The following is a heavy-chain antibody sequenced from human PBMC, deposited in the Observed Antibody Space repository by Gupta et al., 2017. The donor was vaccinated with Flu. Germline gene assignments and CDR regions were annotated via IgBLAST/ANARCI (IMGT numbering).Heavy chain of an antibody. CDR2: INPDGSST. J-gene: IGHJ4*02. CDR3: ATVTSGC. CDR1: SSY. V-gene: IGHV3-74*03. Sequence: SSYLQWVRQAPGKGLVWVSRINPDGSSTTYAESVKGRFTISRDNDKNTLYLQMNSLGDDDTAVYYCATVTSGCWGQGTLVTVSS. D-gene: IGHD4-17*01.